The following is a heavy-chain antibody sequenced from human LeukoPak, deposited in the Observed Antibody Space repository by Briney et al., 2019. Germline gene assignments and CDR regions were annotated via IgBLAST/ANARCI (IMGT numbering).Heavy chain of an antibody. Sequence: SETLSLTCTVSGASISHDYHFWSWIRQPPEKGLEFIGYIFHSGSTYYNASLRSRVTISIDTSKSQFSLSLSSVTVADTAVYYCARLEGPGAGADCWGQGALVTVSS. CDR2: IFHSGST. J-gene: IGHJ4*02. CDR3: ARLEGPGAGADC. D-gene: IGHD1-26*01. V-gene: IGHV4-30-4*01. CDR1: GASISHDYHF.